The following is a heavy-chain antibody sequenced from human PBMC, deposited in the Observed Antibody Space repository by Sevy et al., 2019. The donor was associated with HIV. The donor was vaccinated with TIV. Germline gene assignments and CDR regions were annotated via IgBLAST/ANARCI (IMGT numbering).Heavy chain of an antibody. CDR1: GFTFSSYA. Sequence: GGSLRLSCAASGFTFSSYAMHWVRQAPGKGLEWVAVISYDGSNKYYTDSVKGRFTISRDNSKNTLYLQMNSLRAEDTAVYYCARADSSRWYRDDYYYYGMDVWGQGTTVTVSS. CDR3: ARADSSRWYRDDYYYYGMDV. CDR2: ISYDGSNK. J-gene: IGHJ6*02. V-gene: IGHV3-30-3*01. D-gene: IGHD6-13*01.